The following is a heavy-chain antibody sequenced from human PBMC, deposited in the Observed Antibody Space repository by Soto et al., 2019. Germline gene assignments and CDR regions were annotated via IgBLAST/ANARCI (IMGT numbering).Heavy chain of an antibody. CDR3: ARGPGGFGDFSLDY. V-gene: IGHV4-4*07. Sequence: QVQLQESGPGLVTPSETLSLTCTVSGDSINTYYWSWIRQPAGKGLEWIGRIFSGGSTNYNPALKSRVPLYIDTSKNQWYLKLTSLAAADTAVYYCARGPGGFGDFSLDYWGQGTLVTVPS. J-gene: IGHJ4*02. D-gene: IGHD3-10*01. CDR1: GDSINTYY. CDR2: IFSGGST.